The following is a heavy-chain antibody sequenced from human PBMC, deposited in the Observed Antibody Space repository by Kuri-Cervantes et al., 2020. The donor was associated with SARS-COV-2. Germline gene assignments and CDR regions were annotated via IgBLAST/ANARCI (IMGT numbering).Heavy chain of an antibody. CDR3: AKGGDYLVGQHYYMDV. CDR1: GFTFDDYA. J-gene: IGHJ6*03. Sequence: SLKISCAASGFTFDDYAMHWVRQAPGKGLEWVSGISWNSGSIGYADSVKGRFTISRDNAKNSLYLQMNSLRDEDTAGYYCAKGGDYLVGQHYYMDVWGKGTTVTVSS. CDR2: ISWNSGSI. D-gene: IGHD3-10*01. V-gene: IGHV3-9*01.